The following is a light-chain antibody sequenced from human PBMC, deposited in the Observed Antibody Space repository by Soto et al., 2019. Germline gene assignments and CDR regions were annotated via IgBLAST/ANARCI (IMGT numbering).Light chain of an antibody. Sequence: QSVLTQPPSASGTPGQGVTISCCGSSSNIGSNNVNWYQQLPGTDPKLLIYSNNQRPSGVPERFSGSKSGTSASLAISGIKSEDEADYYCAAWDDSLNAWVFGGGTKLTVL. J-gene: IGLJ3*02. CDR1: SSNIGSNN. V-gene: IGLV1-44*01. CDR2: SNN. CDR3: AAWDDSLNAWV.